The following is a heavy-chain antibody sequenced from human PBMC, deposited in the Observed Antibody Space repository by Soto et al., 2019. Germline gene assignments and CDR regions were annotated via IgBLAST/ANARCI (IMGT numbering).Heavy chain of an antibody. D-gene: IGHD6-19*01. CDR1: GYTFTSYA. CDR2: INADNGNT. J-gene: IGHJ6*03. Sequence: QVQLVQSGAEVKKPGASVNVSCKTSGYTFTSYAINWVRQAPGQRLEWMGWINADNGNTKYSQKLQGRVTITRDTSASTAYMELSSLRSDDTAIYYCARDVFSSAWTYYMDVWGKGTTVTVSS. CDR3: ARDVFSSAWTYYMDV. V-gene: IGHV1-3*01.